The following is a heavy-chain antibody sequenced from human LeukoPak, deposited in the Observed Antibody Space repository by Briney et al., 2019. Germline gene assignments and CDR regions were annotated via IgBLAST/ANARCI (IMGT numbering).Heavy chain of an antibody. CDR2: ISSSGSTV. Sequence: GGSLRLSCAASGFTFSSYEMNWVRQAPGKGLEWVSYISSSGSTVYYADSVKGRFTISRDNAKNSLYLQMSSLRAEDTAVYYCARGGQDIVVVVAATYYFDYWGQGTLVTVSS. CDR1: GFTFSSYE. J-gene: IGHJ4*02. V-gene: IGHV3-48*03. D-gene: IGHD2-15*01. CDR3: ARGGQDIVVVVAATYYFDY.